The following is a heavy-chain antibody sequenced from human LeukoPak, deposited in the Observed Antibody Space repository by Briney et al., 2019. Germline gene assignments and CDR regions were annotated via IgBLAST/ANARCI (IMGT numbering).Heavy chain of an antibody. CDR1: GFTFSSYA. J-gene: IGHJ4*02. D-gene: IGHD5-12*01. CDR2: ISANGRIT. CDR3: AKGGYSGYRPLTFFDS. Sequence: GGSLRLSCAASGFTFSSYAMSWVRQAPGKGLEEVSGISANGRITYYGDSLKGRFNISRDNSKTTVYLQMHSLRVEDTAIYYCAKGGYSGYRPLTFFDSWGQGTLVSVSS. V-gene: IGHV3-23*01.